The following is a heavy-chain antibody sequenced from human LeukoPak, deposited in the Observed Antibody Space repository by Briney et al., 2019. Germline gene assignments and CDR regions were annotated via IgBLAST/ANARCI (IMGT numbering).Heavy chain of an antibody. CDR3: ARGYYYGSGSYYFDY. D-gene: IGHD3-10*01. J-gene: IGHJ4*02. CDR1: GYTFTGYY. Sequence: ASVKVSCKASGYTFTGYYMHWVRQAPGQGLEWMGWINPNSGDTNYAQKFQGRVTMTRDTSISTAYMELSRLRSDDTAVYYCARGYYYGSGSYYFDYWGQGTLVTVSS. V-gene: IGHV1-2*02. CDR2: INPNSGDT.